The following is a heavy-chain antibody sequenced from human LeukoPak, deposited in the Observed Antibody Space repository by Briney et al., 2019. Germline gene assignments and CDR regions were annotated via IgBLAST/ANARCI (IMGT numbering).Heavy chain of an antibody. Sequence: SVKVSCKASGGTFSSYAISWVRQAPGQGLEWMGRIIPILGIANYAQKFQGRVTITADKSTSTAYMELSSLRAEDTAVYYCARDSLMVRGVNSHWGQGTLVTVSS. CDR3: ARDSLMVRGVNSH. V-gene: IGHV1-69*04. D-gene: IGHD3-10*01. CDR2: IIPILGIA. CDR1: GGTFSSYA. J-gene: IGHJ4*02.